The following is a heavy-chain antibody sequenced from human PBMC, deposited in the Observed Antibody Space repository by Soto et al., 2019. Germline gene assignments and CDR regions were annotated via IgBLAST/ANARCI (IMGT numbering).Heavy chain of an antibody. CDR2: ISSSGSTI. Sequence: QAGGSLRLSCAASGFTFSSYEMNWVRQAPGKGLEWVSYISSSGSTIYYADSVKGRFTISRDNAKNSLYLQMNSLRAEDTAVYYCARAESSSWSDAFDIWGQGTMVTVSS. V-gene: IGHV3-48*03. D-gene: IGHD6-13*01. CDR1: GFTFSSYE. J-gene: IGHJ3*02. CDR3: ARAESSSWSDAFDI.